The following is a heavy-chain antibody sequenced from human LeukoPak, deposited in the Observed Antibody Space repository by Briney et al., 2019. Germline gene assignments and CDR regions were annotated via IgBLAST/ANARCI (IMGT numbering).Heavy chain of an antibody. J-gene: IGHJ5*02. CDR3: ARDRAVAGTGRRFDP. CDR1: GYTFTSYD. Sequence: ASVKVSCKASGYTFTSYDINWVRQATGQGLEWMGWMNPNSGNTGYAQKFQGRVTITRNTSINTAYMELSSLRSEDTALYYCARDRAVAGTGRRFDPWGQGTLVTASS. V-gene: IGHV1-8*01. D-gene: IGHD6-19*01. CDR2: MNPNSGNT.